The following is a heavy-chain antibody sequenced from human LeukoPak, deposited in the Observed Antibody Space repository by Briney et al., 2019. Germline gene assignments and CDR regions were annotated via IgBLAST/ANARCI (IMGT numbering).Heavy chain of an antibody. D-gene: IGHD1-1*01. CDR3: ARVAKERVGGVYYFDY. J-gene: IGHJ4*02. V-gene: IGHV3-13*01. CDR1: GFTFSDYD. Sequence: GRSLRLSCAASGFTFSDYDMHSVRHAAGKGLEWVSSTGTAGDTYSTRSVKGRFTISRENAKNSLYLQMNSLRAGDTAVYYCARVAKERVGGVYYFDYWGQGTLVTVSS. CDR2: TGTAGDT.